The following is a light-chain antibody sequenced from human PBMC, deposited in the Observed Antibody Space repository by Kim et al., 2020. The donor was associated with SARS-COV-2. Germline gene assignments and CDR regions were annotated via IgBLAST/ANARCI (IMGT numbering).Light chain of an antibody. CDR2: DVS. CDR3: SSYAGSYTLDVL. J-gene: IGLJ2*01. Sequence: SVTISWTGSNSDVGGYKYVSWYQHHPGKAPKLMIYDVSKRPSGVPVRFSGSKSGNTASLTISGLQAEDEADYYCSSYAGSYTLDVLFGGGTQLTVL. CDR1: NSDVGGYKY. V-gene: IGLV2-11*01.